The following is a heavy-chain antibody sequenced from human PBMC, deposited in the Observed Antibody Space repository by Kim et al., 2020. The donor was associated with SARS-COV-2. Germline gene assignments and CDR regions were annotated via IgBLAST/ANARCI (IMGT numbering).Heavy chain of an antibody. CDR2: VYSSGST. CDR3: ARQWSHYEIYF. V-gene: IGHV4-59*08. D-gene: IGHD1-26*01. CDR1: GGSISDYY. Sequence: SETLSLTCIVSGGSISDYYWTWIRQPPGKGLEWIGYVYSSGSTNDNTSLQSRVNMSVDTSKNQFSLKLSSVRAAETAVYYGARQWSHYEIYFLGQRTRVT. J-gene: IGHJ4*02.